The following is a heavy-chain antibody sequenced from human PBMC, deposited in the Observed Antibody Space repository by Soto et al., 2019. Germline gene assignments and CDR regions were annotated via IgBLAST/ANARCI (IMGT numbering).Heavy chain of an antibody. CDR1: GGSISSSSYY. Sequence: SSETLSLTCIVSGGSISSSSYYWGWIRQPSGKGLEWIGSIYNSGSTYYNPSLKTRVTISVDTSKNQFSLKLSSVTAADTAVYYCARQGGYCSSTSCYYYYYYYMDVWGKGTTVTVSS. CDR3: ARQGGYCSSTSCYYYYYYYMDV. D-gene: IGHD2-2*03. V-gene: IGHV4-39*01. J-gene: IGHJ6*03. CDR2: IYNSGST.